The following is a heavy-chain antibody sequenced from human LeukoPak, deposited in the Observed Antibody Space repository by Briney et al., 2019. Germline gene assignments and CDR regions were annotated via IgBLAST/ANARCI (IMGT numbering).Heavy chain of an antibody. CDR1: GYSFTSYW. V-gene: IGHV5-51*01. CDR2: IYPGDSDT. D-gene: IGHD7-27*01. CDR3: ASPAWGSGGEFDY. Sequence: GESLKVSCKGSGYSFTSYWNGWVRQMPGKGLEWMGIIYPGDSDTRYSPSFQGQVTISADKSISTAYLQWSSLKASDTAMYYCASPAWGSGGEFDYWGQGTLVTVSS. J-gene: IGHJ4*02.